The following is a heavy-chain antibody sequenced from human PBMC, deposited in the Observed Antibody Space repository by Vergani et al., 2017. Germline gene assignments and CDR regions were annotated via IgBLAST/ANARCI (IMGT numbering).Heavy chain of an antibody. V-gene: IGHV1-2*02. CDR1: GYPFTGYY. CDR3: ARTLIEVAVAGTV. J-gene: IGHJ4*02. CDR2: INPNSGGT. Sequence: QVQLVQSGAEVKKPGASVKVSCKASGYPFTGYYMHWVRQAPGQGLEWMGWINPNSGGTNYAQKFQGRVTMTRDTSHSTAYMERSRLRSDDAAVYYCARTLIEVAVAGTVWGQGTLVTVSS. D-gene: IGHD6-19*01.